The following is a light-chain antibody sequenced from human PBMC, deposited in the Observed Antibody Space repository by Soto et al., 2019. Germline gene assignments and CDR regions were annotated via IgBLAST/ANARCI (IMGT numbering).Light chain of an antibody. CDR3: QSYDSGLSGYV. CDR2: DNN. J-gene: IGLJ1*01. V-gene: IGLV1-40*01. CDR1: SFNIGAGYD. Sequence: QSALTQPPSVSGAPGQRVTISCPGSSFNIGAGYDVHWYQHLPGAAPKLLIYDNNNRPSGVPDRFSGSKSGTSASLAITGLRAEDQAEYYCQSYDSGLSGYVFGTGTKVTVL.